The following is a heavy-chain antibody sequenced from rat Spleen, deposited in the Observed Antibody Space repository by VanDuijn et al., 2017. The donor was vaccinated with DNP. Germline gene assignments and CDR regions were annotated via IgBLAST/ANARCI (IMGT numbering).Heavy chain of an antibody. CDR1: GFSLTSYT. D-gene: IGHD1-9*01. J-gene: IGHJ4*01. Sequence: QVQLKESGPGLVQPSQTLSLTCTVSGFSLTSYTVSWVRQPPGKGLEWIAAMSSGGSRYYHSAIKTRLSISRDTTKSQVFLKINSLQTEDTAIYFCARYYGYNYYAMDAWGQGTSVTVSS. CDR3: ARYYGYNYYAMDA. V-gene: IGHV2-6*01. CDR2: MSSGGSR.